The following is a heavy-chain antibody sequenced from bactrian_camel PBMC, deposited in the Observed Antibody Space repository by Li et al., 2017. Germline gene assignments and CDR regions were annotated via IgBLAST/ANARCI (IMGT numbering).Heavy chain of an antibody. D-gene: IGHD2*01. CDR2: VTVDGTT. J-gene: IGHJ6*01. Sequence: DVQLVESGGGSVQAGGSLRLSCEASGFTYSSYYMAWFRQAPMHEREGVAGVTVDGTTTYADSVQGRFFISQDADKSTLFLQMNDLKPEDTAMYYCAAHTRMAECGSLRESDFEYWGQGTQVTVS. CDR3: AAHTRMAECGSLRESDFEY. CDR1: GFTYSSYY. V-gene: IGHV3S10*01.